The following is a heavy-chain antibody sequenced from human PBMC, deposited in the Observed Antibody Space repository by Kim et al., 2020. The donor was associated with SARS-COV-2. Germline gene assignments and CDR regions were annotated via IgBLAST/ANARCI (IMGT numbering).Heavy chain of an antibody. Sequence: GGSLRLSCAASGFTFSSYWMHWVRQAPGKGLVWVSRINSDGSSTSYADSVKGRFTISRDNAKNTLYLQMNSLRAEDTAVYYCARTRGDSSGYPYYYYGMDVWGQGTTVTVSS. CDR1: GFTFSSYW. V-gene: IGHV3-74*01. D-gene: IGHD3-22*01. CDR2: INSDGSST. J-gene: IGHJ6*02. CDR3: ARTRGDSSGYPYYYYGMDV.